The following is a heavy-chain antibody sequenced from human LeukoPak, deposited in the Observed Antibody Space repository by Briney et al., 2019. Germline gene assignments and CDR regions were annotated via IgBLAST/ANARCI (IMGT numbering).Heavy chain of an antibody. CDR2: ISNSAGTT. Sequence: GGSLRLSCAASGFNLSSYTMNWVRQAPGKGLEWVSGISNSAGTTYYADSVRGRFTVSRDNPKNTLYVQMNSLRAEDTAVYFCAKETASAYGAFDFWGQGTMVTVSS. D-gene: IGHD3-22*01. CDR1: GFNLSSYT. V-gene: IGHV3-23*01. CDR3: AKETASAYGAFDF. J-gene: IGHJ3*01.